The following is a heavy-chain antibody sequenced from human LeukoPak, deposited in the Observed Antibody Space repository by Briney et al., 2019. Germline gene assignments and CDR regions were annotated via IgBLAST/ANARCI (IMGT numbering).Heavy chain of an antibody. CDR3: ARGGDYGDLRYFDH. J-gene: IGHJ4*02. CDR2: IYYRGST. V-gene: IGHV4-59*01. D-gene: IGHD4-17*01. Sequence: SETLSLTCIVPGRSISNYYWSSIRQPPGKGLEWIGYIYYRGSTNYNPSLKSRVSISVDTSKNQFSLRLNSATAADTAVYYCARGGDYGDLRYFDHWGQGTLVTVSS. CDR1: GRSISNYY.